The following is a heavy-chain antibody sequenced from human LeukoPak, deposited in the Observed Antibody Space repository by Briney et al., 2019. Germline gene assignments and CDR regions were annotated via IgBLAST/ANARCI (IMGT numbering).Heavy chain of an antibody. Sequence: GGSLRLSCAASGFTVSSDHMSWVRQAPGKGLEWVAVISYDGSNKYYADSVKGRFTISRDNSKNTLYLQMNSLRAEDTAVYYCAYGSGNYPDYWGQGTLVTVSS. CDR3: AYGSGNYPDY. D-gene: IGHD3-22*01. J-gene: IGHJ4*02. CDR1: GFTVSSDH. V-gene: IGHV3-30*03. CDR2: ISYDGSNK.